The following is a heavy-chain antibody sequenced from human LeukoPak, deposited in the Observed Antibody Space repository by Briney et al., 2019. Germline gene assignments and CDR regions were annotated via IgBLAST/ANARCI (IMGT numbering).Heavy chain of an antibody. D-gene: IGHD6-6*01. CDR3: ARRIAGRLINDAFDI. CDR2: INPYSGGT. V-gene: IGHV1-2*02. Sequence: ASVKVSCKASGYTFTCHYMHGVRQAPGQGLEWMGLINPYSGGTHYALIFQDRVTLKRDTSISTTYMELSRLRSDDTAVYYCARRIAGRLINDAFDIWGQGTMVTVSS. CDR1: GYTFTCHY. J-gene: IGHJ3*02.